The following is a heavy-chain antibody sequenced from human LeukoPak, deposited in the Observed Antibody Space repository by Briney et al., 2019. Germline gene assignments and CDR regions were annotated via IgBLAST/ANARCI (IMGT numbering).Heavy chain of an antibody. J-gene: IGHJ4*02. CDR3: AKDSAAVPDNFDY. CDR2: ISDRGGST. CDR1: GFTFSSYA. D-gene: IGHD6-19*01. Sequence: QAGGSLRPSCAASGFTFSSYAMSWVRQAPGKGLEWVSTISDRGGSTYYPDSVKGRFTISRDSSKNTLYLQMNSLRAEDTAVYYCAKDSAAVPDNFDYWGQGTLVTVSS. V-gene: IGHV3-23*01.